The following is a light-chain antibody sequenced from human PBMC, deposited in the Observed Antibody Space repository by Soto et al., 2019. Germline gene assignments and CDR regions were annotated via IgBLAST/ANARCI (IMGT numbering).Light chain of an antibody. J-gene: IGKJ1*01. V-gene: IGKV3-20*01. CDR2: GAS. CDR3: QQYGSSPWT. CDR1: HSVSSSY. Sequence: EIVLTQSPGTLSLSPGERATLSCRASHSVSSSYLAWYQQKPGQAPRLLIYGASSRATGIPDRISGSGSGTDFTLTISRVEPEDFAVYYCQQYGSSPWTFGQGTKVEIK.